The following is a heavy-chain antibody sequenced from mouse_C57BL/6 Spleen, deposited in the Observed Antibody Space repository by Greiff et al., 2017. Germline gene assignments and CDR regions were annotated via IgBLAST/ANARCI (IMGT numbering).Heavy chain of an antibody. D-gene: IGHD1-1*01. CDR2: IDPSDSYT. V-gene: IGHV1-50*01. CDR3: AREITTPQEGFAY. J-gene: IGHJ3*01. Sequence: QVHVKQPGAELVKPGASVKLSCKASGYTFTSYWMQWVKPRPGQGLEWIGEIDPSDSYTNYTQKFKGKATLTVDTASSTAYMQLSSLTSEDSAVYYWAREITTPQEGFAYWGQGTLVTVSA. CDR1: GYTFTSYW.